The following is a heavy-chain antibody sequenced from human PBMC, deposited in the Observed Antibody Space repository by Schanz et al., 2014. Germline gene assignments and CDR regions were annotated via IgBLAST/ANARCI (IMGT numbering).Heavy chain of an antibody. D-gene: IGHD3-22*01. CDR2: IIPFLDLA. Sequence: QVQLVQSGAEVKKSGSSLKVSCKASGGTFSKHSISWVRQAPGQGLEWLARIIPFLDLAKSAQKFQGRVTLTADTSTSTAYMELSNLRSEDTAVYYCARAGQDYSDSSGYATYYFGNWGQGTLVTVSS. V-gene: IGHV1-69*04. J-gene: IGHJ4*02. CDR3: ARAGQDYSDSSGYATYYFGN. CDR1: GGTFSKHS.